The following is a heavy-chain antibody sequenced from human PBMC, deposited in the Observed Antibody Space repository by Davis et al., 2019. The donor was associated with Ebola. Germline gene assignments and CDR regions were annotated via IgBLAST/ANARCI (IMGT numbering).Heavy chain of an antibody. J-gene: IGHJ3*01. CDR3: ASLRRTITGMDDGFDV. CDR1: GYSFTSYW. D-gene: IGHD1-20*01. V-gene: IGHV5-51*01. CDR2: IFTGDSDT. Sequence: GESLKISCKGSGYSFTSYWIGWVRQMPGKGLEWMGIIFTGDSDTRYRPSFRGQVTISADKSFKTAFLQWSRLKASDTAMYYCASLRRTITGMDDGFDVWGQGTMVTVSS.